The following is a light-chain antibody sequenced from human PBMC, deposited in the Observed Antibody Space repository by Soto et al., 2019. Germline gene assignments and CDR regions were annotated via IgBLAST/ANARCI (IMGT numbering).Light chain of an antibody. CDR1: SSDVGGYNY. CDR2: DVS. J-gene: IGLJ7*01. V-gene: IGLV2-8*01. CDR3: SSYAGTHIV. Sequence: QSALTQPPSASGSPGQSVTISCTGTSSDVGGYNYVSWYQQHPGKAPKLMIYDVSKQPSGVPARFSGSKSGNTASLTVSGLQAEDEADYYCSSYAGTHIVFGTGTQLTVL.